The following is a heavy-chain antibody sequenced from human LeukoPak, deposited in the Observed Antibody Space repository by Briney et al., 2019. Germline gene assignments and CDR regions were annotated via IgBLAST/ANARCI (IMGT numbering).Heavy chain of an antibody. V-gene: IGHV1-18*01. CDR2: ISAYNGNT. J-gene: IGHJ4*02. D-gene: IGHD2-2*02. Sequence: GASVKVSCKASGYTFTSYGISWVRQAPGQGLEWMGWISAYNGNTNYAQKLQGRVTMTTDTSTSTVYMELSSLRSEDTAVYYCARGQLLLYTDYWGQGTLVTVSS. CDR3: ARGQLLLYTDY. CDR1: GYTFTSYG.